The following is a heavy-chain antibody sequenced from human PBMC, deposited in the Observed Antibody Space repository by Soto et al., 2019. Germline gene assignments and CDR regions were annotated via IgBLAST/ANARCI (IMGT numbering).Heavy chain of an antibody. CDR1: GYSFTSLD. CDR2: MQPSSGRS. CDR3: ARGVTAGVDY. V-gene: IGHV1-8*01. J-gene: IGHJ4*02. D-gene: IGHD1-26*01. Sequence: ASVKVSCKASGYSFTSLDINWVRQTTGQGLEWMGWMQPSSGRSGYAQKFQGRVTMTRDTSINTAYMELSSLTSDDTAFYYCARGVTAGVDYWGQGTLVTVSS.